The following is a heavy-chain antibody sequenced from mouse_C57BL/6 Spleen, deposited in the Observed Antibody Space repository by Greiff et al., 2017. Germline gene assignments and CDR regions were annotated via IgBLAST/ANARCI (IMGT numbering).Heavy chain of an antibody. CDR3: ARGYDGYPSFAY. J-gene: IGHJ3*01. D-gene: IGHD2-3*01. Sequence: DVHLVESGGGLVKPGGSLKLSCAASGFTFSDYGMHWVRQAPEKGLEWVAYISSGSSTIYYADTVKGRFTISRDNAKNTLFLQMTSLRSEDTAMYYCARGYDGYPSFAYWGQGTLVTVSA. CDR2: ISSGSSTI. CDR1: GFTFSDYG. V-gene: IGHV5-17*01.